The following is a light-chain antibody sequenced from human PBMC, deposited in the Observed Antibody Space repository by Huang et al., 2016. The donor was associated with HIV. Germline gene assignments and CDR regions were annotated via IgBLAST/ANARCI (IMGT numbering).Light chain of an antibody. CDR2: DTS. CDR1: QNVRNN. CDR3: QQYDKWPPGLT. J-gene: IGKJ4*01. V-gene: IGKV3D-15*01. Sequence: EIMMTQSPATLSVSPGGRATLPCRASQNVRNNLAWYQQKTGQAPSLLNYDTSTRASGIPARFSGSGSATDFTLTISGLQSEDFAIYYCQQYDKWPPGLTFGGGTKVEI.